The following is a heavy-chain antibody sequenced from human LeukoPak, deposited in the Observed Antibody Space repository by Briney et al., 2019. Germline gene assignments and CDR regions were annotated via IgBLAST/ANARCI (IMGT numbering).Heavy chain of an antibody. V-gene: IGHV3-23*01. Sequence: GGSLRLSCAASGFTFSSYAMSWVRQAPGKGLEWVSAISGSGINTYYADSVKGRFTISRDNSKNTLYLQMNSLRAEDTAVYYCAKGDTYYDFWSGYDYYYYMDVWGKGTTVTVSS. D-gene: IGHD3-3*01. CDR1: GFTFSSYA. J-gene: IGHJ6*03. CDR3: AKGDTYYDFWSGYDYYYYMDV. CDR2: ISGSGINT.